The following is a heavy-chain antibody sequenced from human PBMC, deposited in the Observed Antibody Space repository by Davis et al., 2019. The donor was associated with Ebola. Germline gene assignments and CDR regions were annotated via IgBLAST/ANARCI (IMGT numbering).Heavy chain of an antibody. Sequence: MPGGSLRLSCAVYGGSFSGYFWSWIRQPPGRGLEWIGEINHSGSANYNPSLKSRVTISVDTSKNQFSLKLSSVTAADTAVYYCASLYSSGWYPDYWGQGTLVTVSS. J-gene: IGHJ4*02. D-gene: IGHD6-19*01. V-gene: IGHV4-34*01. CDR1: GGSFSGYF. CDR3: ASLYSSGWYPDY. CDR2: INHSGSA.